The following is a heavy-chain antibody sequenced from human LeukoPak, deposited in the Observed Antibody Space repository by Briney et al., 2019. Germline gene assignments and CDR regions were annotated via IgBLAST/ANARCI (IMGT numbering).Heavy chain of an antibody. CDR3: ARLTYYDFWTAGGWFDP. D-gene: IGHD3/OR15-3a*01. J-gene: IGHJ5*02. CDR2: IYYSGST. Sequence: SETLSLTRTVSGGSISTTYYWGWIRQPPGKGLEWIGTIYYSGSTYYNPSLKSRFTISVDTSKNQFSLRLNSVTAADTAVYYCARLTYYDFWTAGGWFDPWGQETLVTVSS. CDR1: GGSISTTYY. V-gene: IGHV4-39*01.